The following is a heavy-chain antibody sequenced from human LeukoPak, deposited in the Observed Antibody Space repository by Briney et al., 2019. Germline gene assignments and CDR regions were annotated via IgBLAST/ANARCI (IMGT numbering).Heavy chain of an antibody. CDR2: IKQEVREK. V-gene: IGHV3-7*01. CDR3: ARAHYHGSGGNDY. CDR1: GFTFSSNT. Sequence: GGSLRLSCAGPGFTFSSNTMSWVRQAPGKGLEWVANIKQEVREKYYVDSVKSRVTISRENTKNTHYLQKNRPRAENTAVYYCARAHYHGSGGNDYWGQGTLVTVSS. J-gene: IGHJ4*02. D-gene: IGHD3-10*01.